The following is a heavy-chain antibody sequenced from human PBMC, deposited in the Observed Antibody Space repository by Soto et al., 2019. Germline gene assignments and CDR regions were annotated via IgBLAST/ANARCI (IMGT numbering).Heavy chain of an antibody. CDR2: IWYDGSNK. V-gene: IGHV3-30*02. CDR3: AKDRGSGWPFDY. Sequence: GGSLRLSCAASGFTFSSYGMHWVRQAPGKGLEWVAVIWYDGSNKYYADSVKGRFTISRDNSKNTLYLQMNSLRAEDTAVYYCAKDRGSGWPFDYWGQGTLVTVSS. J-gene: IGHJ4*02. D-gene: IGHD6-19*01. CDR1: GFTFSSYG.